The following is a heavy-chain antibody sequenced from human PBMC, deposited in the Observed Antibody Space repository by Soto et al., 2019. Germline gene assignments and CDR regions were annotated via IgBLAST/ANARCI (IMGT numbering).Heavy chain of an antibody. CDR3: ARDVGIVGATFGY. Sequence: PGGSLRLSCAASGFTFSSYSMNWVRQAPGKGLEWVSSISSSSSYIYYADSVKGRFTISRDNAKNSLYLQMNSLRAEDTAVYYCARDVGIVGATFGYWGQGTLVTVSS. D-gene: IGHD1-26*01. V-gene: IGHV3-21*01. J-gene: IGHJ4*02. CDR1: GFTFSSYS. CDR2: ISSSSSYI.